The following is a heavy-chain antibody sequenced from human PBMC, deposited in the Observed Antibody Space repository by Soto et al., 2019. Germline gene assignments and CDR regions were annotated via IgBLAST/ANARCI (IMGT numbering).Heavy chain of an antibody. Sequence: SVKVSCKASGGTFSSYAISWVRQAPGQGLEWMGGIIPIFGTANYAQKFQGRVTITADESTSTAYMELSSLRSEDTAVYYCARSLRITIFGVVPDAFDIWGQGTMVTVSS. CDR3: ARSLRITIFGVVPDAFDI. V-gene: IGHV1-69*13. D-gene: IGHD3-3*01. J-gene: IGHJ3*02. CDR1: GGTFSSYA. CDR2: IIPIFGTA.